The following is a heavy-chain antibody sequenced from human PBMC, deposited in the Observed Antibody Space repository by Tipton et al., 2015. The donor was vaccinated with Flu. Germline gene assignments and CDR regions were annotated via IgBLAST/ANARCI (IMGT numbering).Heavy chain of an antibody. CDR1: GFTLSAYW. Sequence: SLRLSCTASGFTLSAYWMHWVRQAPGKGLEWVSRINRDGSTINYVDSVRGRFTIFRDYAKNTVYLQMNSLRAEDTAVYYCAKDFGGRSDPWGQGTLVTVSS. J-gene: IGHJ5*02. D-gene: IGHD3-16*01. CDR2: INRDGSTI. V-gene: IGHV3-74*01. CDR3: AKDFGGRSDP.